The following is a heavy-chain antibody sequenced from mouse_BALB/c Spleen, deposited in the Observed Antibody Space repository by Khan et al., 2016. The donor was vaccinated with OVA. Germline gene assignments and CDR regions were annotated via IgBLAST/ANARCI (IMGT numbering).Heavy chain of an antibody. CDR1: GYSITSDYA. D-gene: IGHD2-2*01. J-gene: IGHJ4*01. CDR2: ISYSGST. V-gene: IGHV3-2*02. Sequence: EVQLQESGPGLVKPSQSLSLTCTVTGYSITSDYAWNWIRQFPGNKLEWMGYISYSGSTSYHPSLKSRISFTRDTSKNQFFLQLNSVTPEDTATYYCARSVYYAYAYAMDYWGQGTSVTVSS. CDR3: ARSVYYAYAYAMDY.